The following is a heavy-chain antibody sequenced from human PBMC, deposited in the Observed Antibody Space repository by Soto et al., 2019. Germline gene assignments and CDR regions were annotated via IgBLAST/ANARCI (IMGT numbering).Heavy chain of an antibody. CDR3: ARGAPLVGTRTHFGL. Sequence: ASVKVSCKASGYIFPGYYMHWVRQAAGQSLEWTGSMNPNSGGKNSAKKFQGRVTVTRDTSISTAYMELSRLRSDDTAVYYCARGAPLVGTRTHFGLWGQGTLVTVSS. CDR1: GYIFPGYY. D-gene: IGHD1-26*01. CDR2: MNPNSGGK. V-gene: IGHV1-2*02. J-gene: IGHJ4*02.